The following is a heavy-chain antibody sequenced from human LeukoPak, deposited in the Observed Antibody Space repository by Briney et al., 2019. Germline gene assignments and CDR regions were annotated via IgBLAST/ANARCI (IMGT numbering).Heavy chain of an antibody. D-gene: IGHD4-11*01. CDR1: GFTFSGSA. Sequence: PGGSLRLSCAASGFTFSGSALHWVRQGSGKGLEWIGRIRSKTNNYATTYTASVTGRFTISRDDAENTAYLQMNSLKTEDTAVYYCTRYSVGFDYWGQGTLVTVSS. V-gene: IGHV3-73*01. CDR2: IRSKTNNYAT. J-gene: IGHJ4*02. CDR3: TRYSVGFDY.